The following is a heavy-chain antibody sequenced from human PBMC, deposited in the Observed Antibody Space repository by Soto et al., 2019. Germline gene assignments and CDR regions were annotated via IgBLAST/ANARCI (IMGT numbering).Heavy chain of an antibody. CDR1: GYSFTSYW. D-gene: IGHD3-10*01. J-gene: IGHJ6*02. Sequence: GESLKISCKGSGYSFTSYWISWVRQMPGKGLEWMGRIDPSDSYTNYSPSFQGHVTISADKSISTAYLQWSSLKASDTAMYYCARYCYGSWTTHQEYCVMDVWGQGTMLTV. V-gene: IGHV5-10-1*01. CDR2: IDPSDSYT. CDR3: ARYCYGSWTTHQEYCVMDV.